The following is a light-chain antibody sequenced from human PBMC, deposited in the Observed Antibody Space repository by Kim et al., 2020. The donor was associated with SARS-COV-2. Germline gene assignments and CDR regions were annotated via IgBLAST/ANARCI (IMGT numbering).Light chain of an antibody. J-gene: IGKJ5*01. CDR3: QQYYSYPIT. Sequence: SVGDTVTITCRASQGIVTNLAWFQQKPGKAPKSLIYAASSLHSGVPSTFSGSGSGTDFTLTISSLEPEDFATYYCQQYYSYPITFGQGTRLEIK. CDR2: AAS. CDR1: QGIVTN. V-gene: IGKV1-16*01.